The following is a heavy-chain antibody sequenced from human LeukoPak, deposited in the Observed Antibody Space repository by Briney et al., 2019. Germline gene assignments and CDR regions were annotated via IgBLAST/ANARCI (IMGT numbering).Heavy chain of an antibody. V-gene: IGHV1-18*01. Sequence: ASVKVSCKASGYTFTSYGISWVRQAPGQGLEWMGWISAYNGNTNYAQKLQGRVTMTTDTSTSTAYMELRSLRSEDTAVYYCARGKAVAGTWYFQHWGQGTLVTVSS. J-gene: IGHJ1*01. CDR2: ISAYNGNT. D-gene: IGHD6-19*01. CDR1: GYTFTSYG. CDR3: ARGKAVAGTWYFQH.